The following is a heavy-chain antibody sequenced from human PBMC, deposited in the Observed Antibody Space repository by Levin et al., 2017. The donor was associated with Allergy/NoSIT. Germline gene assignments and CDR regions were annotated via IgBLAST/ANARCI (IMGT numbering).Heavy chain of an antibody. CDR3: AKDRTRIAARRGNWYFDL. CDR1: GFTFSSYA. CDR2: ISGSGGST. V-gene: IGHV3-23*01. J-gene: IGHJ2*01. Sequence: GESLKISCAASGFTFSSYAMSWVRQAPGKGLEWVSAISGSGGSTYYTDSVKGRFTISRDNSKNTLYLQMNSLRAEDTAVYYCAKDRTRIAARRGNWYFDLWGRGTLVTVSS. D-gene: IGHD6-6*01.